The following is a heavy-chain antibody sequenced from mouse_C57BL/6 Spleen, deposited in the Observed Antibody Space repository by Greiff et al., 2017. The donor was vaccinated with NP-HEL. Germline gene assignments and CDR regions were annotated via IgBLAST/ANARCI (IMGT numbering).Heavy chain of an antibody. V-gene: IGHV5-15*04. Sequence: EVKVEESGGGLVQPGGSLKLSCAASGFTFSDYGMAWVRQAPRKGPEWVAFISNLAYSIYYADTVTGRFTISRENAKNTLYLEMSSLRSEDTAMYYCARYDYGFAYWGQGTLVTVSA. CDR1: GFTFSDYG. J-gene: IGHJ3*01. D-gene: IGHD2-4*01. CDR2: ISNLAYSI. CDR3: ARYDYGFAY.